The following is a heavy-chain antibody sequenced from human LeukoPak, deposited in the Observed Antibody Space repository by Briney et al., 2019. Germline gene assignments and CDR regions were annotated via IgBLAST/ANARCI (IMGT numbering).Heavy chain of an antibody. CDR2: IYTSGST. V-gene: IGHV4-4*07. CDR1: GGSISSYY. CDR3: ARDRYNWNDSAYYFDY. Sequence: SETLSLTCTVSGGSISSYYLSWIRQPAGKGLEWIGRIYTSGSTNYNPSLKSRVTMSVDTSKNQFSLKLSSVTAADTAVYYCARDRYNWNDSAYYFDYWGQGTLVTVSS. D-gene: IGHD1-1*01. J-gene: IGHJ4*02.